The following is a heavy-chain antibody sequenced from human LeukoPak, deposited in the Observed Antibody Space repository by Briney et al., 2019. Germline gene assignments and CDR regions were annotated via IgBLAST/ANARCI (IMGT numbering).Heavy chain of an antibody. D-gene: IGHD5-18*01. CDR3: ARQPDTAMAYLHYYMDV. CDR1: GGSFSGYY. J-gene: IGHJ6*03. CDR2: INHSGST. Sequence: SETLSLTCAVYGGSFSGYYWSWIRQPPGKGLEWIGEINHSGSTNYNPSLKSRVTISVDTSKNQFSLKLSSVTAADTAVYYCARQPDTAMAYLHYYMDVWGKGTTVTISS. V-gene: IGHV4-34*01.